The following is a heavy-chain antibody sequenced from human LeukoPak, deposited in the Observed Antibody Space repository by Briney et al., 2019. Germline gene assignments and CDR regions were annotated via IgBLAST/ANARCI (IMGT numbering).Heavy chain of an antibody. J-gene: IGHJ4*02. V-gene: IGHV1-46*01. CDR3: ARDHVALGIAAAGTMVY. CDR1: GYTFTGYY. CDR2: INPSGGST. Sequence: GASVKVSCKASGYTFTGYYMHWVRQAPGQGLEWMGIINPSGGSTSYAQKFQGRVTMTTDTSTSTAYMELRSLRSDDTAVYYCARDHVALGIAAAGTMVYWGQGTLVTVSS. D-gene: IGHD6-13*01.